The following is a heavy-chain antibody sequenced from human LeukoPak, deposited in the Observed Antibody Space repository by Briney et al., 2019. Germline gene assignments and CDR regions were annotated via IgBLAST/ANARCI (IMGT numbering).Heavy chain of an antibody. CDR2: IYHSGST. CDR1: GGSISSSNW. J-gene: IGHJ5*02. Sequence: PSGTLSLTCAVSGGSISSSNWWSWVRQPPGKGLEGIGEIYHSGSTNYNPSLKSRVTISVDKSKNQFSLKLSPVTAADTAVYYCARDLKETYYYDSSGYHGFDPWGQGALVTVSS. CDR3: ARDLKETYYYDSSGYHGFDP. V-gene: IGHV4-4*02. D-gene: IGHD3-22*01.